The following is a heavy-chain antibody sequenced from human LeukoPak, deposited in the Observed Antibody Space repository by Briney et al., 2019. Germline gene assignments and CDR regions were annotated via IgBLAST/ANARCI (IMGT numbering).Heavy chain of an antibody. CDR2: ISGSGGST. J-gene: IGHJ4*02. D-gene: IGHD2-2*01. CDR3: ARPKVGRYCSSTSCYGSDY. Sequence: GGSLRLSCAASGFTFSSYAMSWVRQAPGKGLEWVSAISGSGGSTYYADSVKGRFTISRDNSKNTLYLQMNSLRAEDTAVYYCARPKVGRYCSSTSCYGSDYWGQGTLVTVSS. CDR1: GFTFSSYA. V-gene: IGHV3-23*01.